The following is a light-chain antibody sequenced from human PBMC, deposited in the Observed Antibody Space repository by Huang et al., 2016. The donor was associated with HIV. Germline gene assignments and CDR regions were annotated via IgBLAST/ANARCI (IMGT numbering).Light chain of an antibody. CDR3: QQSYSTPQLT. Sequence: DIQMTQSPSSLYASVGDRVTITCRASQSISSYLNWYQQKPGKAPKLLVYAASSLQSGVPSRFSGSGSGTDFILTISSLQPEDFATYYCQQSYSTPQLTFGGGTKVEIK. CDR2: AAS. CDR1: QSISSY. V-gene: IGKV1-39*01. J-gene: IGKJ4*01.